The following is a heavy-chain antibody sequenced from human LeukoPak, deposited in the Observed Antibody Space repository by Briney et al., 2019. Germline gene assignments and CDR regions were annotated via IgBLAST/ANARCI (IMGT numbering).Heavy chain of an antibody. J-gene: IGHJ5*02. D-gene: IGHD3-22*01. V-gene: IGHV4-30-4*01. CDR3: AGTYYYDSSGYPGAWFDP. CDR1: GGSISSGDYY. Sequence: SETLFLTCTVSGGSISSGDYYWSWIRQPPGKGLEWIGYIYYSGSTYYNPSLKSRVTISADTSKNQFSLKLSSVTAADTAVYYCAGTYYYDSSGYPGAWFDPWGQGTLVTVSS. CDR2: IYYSGST.